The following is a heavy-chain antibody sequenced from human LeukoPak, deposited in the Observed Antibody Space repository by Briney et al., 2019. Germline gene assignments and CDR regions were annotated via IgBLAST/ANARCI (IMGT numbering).Heavy chain of an antibody. CDR3: SRDSLSSCGGDCYSGLDV. Sequence: PGGSLRLSCAASGFIVSSNYMSWVRQAPGKGLGWVSGIYNGDNTYCADSVKGRFTISRDNAKNTLYLQMNSLRAEDTAVYYCSRDSLSSCGGDCYSGLDVWGQGTTVTVSS. J-gene: IGHJ6*02. CDR1: GFIVSSNY. CDR2: IYNGDNT. D-gene: IGHD2-21*02. V-gene: IGHV3-53*01.